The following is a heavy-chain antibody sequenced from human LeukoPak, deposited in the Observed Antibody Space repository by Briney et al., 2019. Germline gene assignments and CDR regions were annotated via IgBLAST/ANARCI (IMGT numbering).Heavy chain of an antibody. J-gene: IGHJ3*02. CDR3: ARVLAFLGSSKSAFDI. D-gene: IGHD3-10*01. CDR2: ISGYNGNT. V-gene: IGHV1-18*01. Sequence: ASVKVSCKTSGYTFTSYGINWVRQAPGQGLEWMGWISGYNGNTNYAQKLQGRVTMTTDTSTSTAYMELRSLRSDDTAVYYCARVLAFLGSSKSAFDIWGQGTMVTVSS. CDR1: GYTFTSYG.